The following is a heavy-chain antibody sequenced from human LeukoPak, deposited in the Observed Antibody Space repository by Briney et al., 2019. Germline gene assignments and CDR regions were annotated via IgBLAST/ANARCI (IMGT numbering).Heavy chain of an antibody. J-gene: IGHJ3*02. V-gene: IGHV3-48*02. D-gene: IGHD6-6*01. Sequence: GGSLRLSCAASGFTLSSYSMNWVRQAPGKGLEWVSYISSSSSTIYYADSVKGRFTISRDNAKNSLYLQMNSLRDEDTAVYYCAREYSSSSGRAFDIWGQGTMVTVSS. CDR1: GFTLSSYS. CDR2: ISSSSSTI. CDR3: AREYSSSSGRAFDI.